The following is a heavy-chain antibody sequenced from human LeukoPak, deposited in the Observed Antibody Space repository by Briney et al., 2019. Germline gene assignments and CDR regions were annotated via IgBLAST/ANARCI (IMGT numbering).Heavy chain of an antibody. V-gene: IGHV3-48*03. D-gene: IGHD6-13*01. Sequence: GSLRLSCAASGFTFSSYEMNWVRQAPGKGLEWVSYISSSGSTIYYADSVKGRFTISRDNAKNSLYLQMNSLRAEDTAVYYCARLTYSNNWYFRRGLDNWFDPWGQGTLVTVSS. CDR2: ISSSGSTI. CDR1: GFTFSSYE. J-gene: IGHJ5*02. CDR3: ARLTYSNNWYFRRGLDNWFDP.